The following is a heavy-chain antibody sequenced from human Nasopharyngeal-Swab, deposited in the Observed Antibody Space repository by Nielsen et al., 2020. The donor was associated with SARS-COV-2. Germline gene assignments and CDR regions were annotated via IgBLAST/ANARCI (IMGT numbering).Heavy chain of an antibody. CDR1: GFIFSGSA. CDR3: ARDGLDYDFWSAYFMDV. V-gene: IGHV3-73*01. Sequence: GESLKISCAASGFIFSGSAMHWVRQASGKGLEWVGRIGDKDHNYATTYGAAVKGRFTISRDDSKNTAFLQMNSLRAEDTAVYYCARDGLDYDFWSAYFMDVWGQGTTVIVSS. D-gene: IGHD3-3*01. J-gene: IGHJ6*02. CDR2: IGDKDHNYAT.